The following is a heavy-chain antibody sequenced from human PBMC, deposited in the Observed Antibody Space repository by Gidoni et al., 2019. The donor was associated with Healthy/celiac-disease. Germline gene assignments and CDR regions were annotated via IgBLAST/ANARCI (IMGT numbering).Heavy chain of an antibody. D-gene: IGHD3-10*01. Sequence: GWIRQPPGKGLEWIGSIYYSGSTYYNPSLKSRVTISVDTSKNQFSLKLSSVTAADTAVYYCARQLWFGELFDYWGQGTLVTVSS. CDR2: IYYSGST. V-gene: IGHV4-39*01. CDR3: ARQLWFGELFDY. J-gene: IGHJ4*02.